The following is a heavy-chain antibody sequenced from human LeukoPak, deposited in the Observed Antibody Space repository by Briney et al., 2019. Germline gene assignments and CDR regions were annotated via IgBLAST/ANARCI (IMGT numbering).Heavy chain of an antibody. Sequence: SETLSLTCNVSGGSISSTTYYWGWIRQPPGKGLEWIGSIYYDGRTYYNPSLQSRLTISVDTSKNQFSLRLTSVTAGDTAVYYCARLTSSTYYWFDPWGQGTLVTVSS. D-gene: IGHD4/OR15-4a*01. CDR3: ARLTSSTYYWFDP. V-gene: IGHV4-39*01. CDR1: GGSISSTTYY. CDR2: IYYDGRT. J-gene: IGHJ5*02.